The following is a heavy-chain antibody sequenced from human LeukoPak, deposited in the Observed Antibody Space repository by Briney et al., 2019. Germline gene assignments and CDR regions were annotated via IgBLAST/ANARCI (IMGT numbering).Heavy chain of an antibody. CDR1: GFTFSSYA. D-gene: IGHD5-18*01. V-gene: IGHV3-23*01. CDR3: AKDPHTGYSFAY. CDR2: LSGSGGST. J-gene: IGHJ4*02. Sequence: GGSLRLSCVFTGFTFSSYAMSWVRQAPGKGLEWVSSLSGSGGSTYYADSVKGRFTISRDNSKNTLYLQMNSLRVEDTAVYYCAKDPHTGYSFAYWGQGTLVTVSS.